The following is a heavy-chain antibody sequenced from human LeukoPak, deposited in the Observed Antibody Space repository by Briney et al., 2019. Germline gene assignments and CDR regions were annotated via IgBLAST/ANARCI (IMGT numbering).Heavy chain of an antibody. CDR3: AGLRYYGMDV. V-gene: IGHV3-7*01. CDR2: IKQDGSEK. J-gene: IGHJ6*02. CDR1: GGSFSGYY. Sequence: PSETLSLTCAVYGGSFSGYYWSRIRQPPGKGLEWVANIKQDGSEKYYVDSVKSRFTISRDNAKNSLYLQMNSLRAEDTAVYYCAGLRYYGMDVWGQGTTVTVSS.